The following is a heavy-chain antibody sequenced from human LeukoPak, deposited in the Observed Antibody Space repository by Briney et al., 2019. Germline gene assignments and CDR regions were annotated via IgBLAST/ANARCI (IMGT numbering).Heavy chain of an antibody. CDR1: GFTVSNNY. CDR3: ARVALGGILTGRPYYYYMDV. Sequence: GGSLRLSCAASGFTVSNNYMTWVRQAPGKGLEWVSVIYSGGSTYYADSVKGRFTISRDNSKNTLYLQMNSLRAEDTAVYYCARVALGGILTGRPYYYYMDVWGKGTTVTVSS. J-gene: IGHJ6*03. D-gene: IGHD3-9*01. CDR2: IYSGGST. V-gene: IGHV3-66*02.